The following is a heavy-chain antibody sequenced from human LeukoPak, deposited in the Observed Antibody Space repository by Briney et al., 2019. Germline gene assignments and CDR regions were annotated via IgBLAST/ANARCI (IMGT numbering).Heavy chain of an antibody. J-gene: IGHJ4*02. V-gene: IGHV3-30*03. CDR2: ISYDGSNK. Sequence: GGSLRLSCAASGFTFSSYGMHWVRQAPGKGLEWVAVISYDGSNKYYADSVKGRFTISRDNSKNTLYLQMNSLRAEDTAVYYCARDRGIQLWLYYFDYWGQGTLVTVSS. CDR3: ARDRGIQLWLYYFDY. D-gene: IGHD5-18*01. CDR1: GFTFSSYG.